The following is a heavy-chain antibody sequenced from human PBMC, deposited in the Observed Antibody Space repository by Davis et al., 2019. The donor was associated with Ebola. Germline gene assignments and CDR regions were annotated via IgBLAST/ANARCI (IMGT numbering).Heavy chain of an antibody. D-gene: IGHD4-17*01. Sequence: SSVPVSRLASLCILSRYVSSALRPPRGHGLEWLGRIIPILGIEHYAQKFQGRVTITAYTSTSTAYMELRSLRAEDTAVYYCARAEDDYGEYPDTRDIWGQGTGVTVSS. CDR1: LCILSRYV. CDR2: IIPILGIE. J-gene: IGHJ3*02. CDR3: ARAEDDYGEYPDTRDI. V-gene: IGHV1-69*04.